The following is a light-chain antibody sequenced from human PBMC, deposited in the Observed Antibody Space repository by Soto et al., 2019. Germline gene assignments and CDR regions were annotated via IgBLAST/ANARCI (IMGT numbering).Light chain of an antibody. J-gene: IGKJ1*01. CDR3: QQYRCSFRA. V-gene: IGKV3-20*01. CDR1: QSVSSSY. Sequence: EILLTQSLGTLSLSPGERATLSCRASQSVSSSYLSWYQLKPGQAPRLLIYGASSRATGVPDRFSGSGSGTDFTRTISRLEPEDFAVYYCQQYRCSFRAFGPGTQVEL. CDR2: GAS.